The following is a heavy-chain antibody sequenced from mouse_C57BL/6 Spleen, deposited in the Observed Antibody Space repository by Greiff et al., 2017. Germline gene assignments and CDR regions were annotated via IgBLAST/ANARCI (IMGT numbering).Heavy chain of an antibody. D-gene: IGHD2-5*01. CDR3: ARKGRSNYDAMDY. CDR1: GYSFTDYN. Sequence: EVQLQESGPELVKPGASVKISCKASGYSFTDYNMNWVKQSNGKSLEWIGVINPNYGTTSYNQKFKGKATLTVDQSSSTAYMQRNSLTSEDSAVYYCARKGRSNYDAMDYWGQGTSVTVSS. J-gene: IGHJ4*01. V-gene: IGHV1-39*01. CDR2: INPNYGTT.